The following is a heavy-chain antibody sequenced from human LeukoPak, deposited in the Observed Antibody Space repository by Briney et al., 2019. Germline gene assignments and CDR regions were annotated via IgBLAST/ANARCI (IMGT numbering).Heavy chain of an antibody. Sequence: GGSLRLSCAASGFTFSNTWMSCVRQAPGKGLEWVGRIKSKIDGGSADYAAPVKGRFTISRDDSKGTLYLQMNSLKTEDTAVYYCTTSGGNIVAAVWGQGTLVTVSS. D-gene: IGHD6-13*01. CDR1: GFTFSNTW. V-gene: IGHV3-15*01. CDR2: IKSKIDGGSA. CDR3: TTSGGNIVAAV. J-gene: IGHJ4*02.